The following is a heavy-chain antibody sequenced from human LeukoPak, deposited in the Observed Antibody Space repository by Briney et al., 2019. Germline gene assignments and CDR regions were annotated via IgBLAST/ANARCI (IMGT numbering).Heavy chain of an antibody. Sequence: GGSLRLSCVASRFTFSSYAMHWVRQAPGKGLEWVAVMWYNGSNEFYADSVKGRFTISRDNSKSTLYLQMNSLRAEDTAIYFCTKEYDYSGYLGQGRGYFDYWGQGTLVTVSS. V-gene: IGHV3-33*06. CDR2: MWYNGSNE. D-gene: IGHD3-22*01. J-gene: IGHJ4*02. CDR3: TKEYDYSGYLGQGRGYFDY. CDR1: RFTFSSYA.